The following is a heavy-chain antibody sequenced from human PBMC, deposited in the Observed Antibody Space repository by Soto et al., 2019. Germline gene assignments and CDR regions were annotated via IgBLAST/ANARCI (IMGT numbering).Heavy chain of an antibody. CDR2: IWYDGSNK. CDR1: GFTFSSYG. CDR3: AREPSSSSCWYGRAATYGMDV. Sequence: QVQLVESGGGVVQPGRSLRLSCAASGFTFSSYGMHWVRQAPGKGLEWVAVIWYDGSNKYYADSVKGRFTISRDNSKNTLYLQMNSLRVEDTAVYYCAREPSSSSCWYGRAATYGMDVWGQGSTVTVSS. D-gene: IGHD6-13*01. V-gene: IGHV3-33*01. J-gene: IGHJ6*02.